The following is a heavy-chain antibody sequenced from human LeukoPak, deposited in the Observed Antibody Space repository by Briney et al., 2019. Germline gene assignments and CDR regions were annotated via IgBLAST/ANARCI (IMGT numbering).Heavy chain of an antibody. CDR2: ISYDGSNK. CDR3: WVGRSGYYSDFDY. CDR1: GFTFSSYA. V-gene: IGHV3-30*04. D-gene: IGHD3-22*01. Sequence: GGSLRLSCAASGFTFSSYAMHWVRQAPGKGLEWVAVISYDGSNKYYADSVKGRFTISRDNAKNSLYLQMNSLRAEDTAVYFCWVGRSGYYSDFDYWGQGTLVTVSS. J-gene: IGHJ4*02.